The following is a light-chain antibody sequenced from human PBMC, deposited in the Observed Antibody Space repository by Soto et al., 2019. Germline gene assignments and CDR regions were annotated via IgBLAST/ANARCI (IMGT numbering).Light chain of an antibody. CDR3: QQYGSSPTWT. CDR1: QSVSSNY. Sequence: EILLTQSPGTLSLSPGERATLSCRAIQSVSSNYLAWYQQKPGQAPRLLIYGASTRATGIPDRFSGSGSGTEFTLTISRLEPDDSAVYYCQQYGSSPTWTFGQGTKVDIK. CDR2: GAS. J-gene: IGKJ1*01. V-gene: IGKV3-20*01.